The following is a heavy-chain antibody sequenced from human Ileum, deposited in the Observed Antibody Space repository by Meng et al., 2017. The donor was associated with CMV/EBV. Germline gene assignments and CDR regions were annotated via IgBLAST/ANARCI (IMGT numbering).Heavy chain of an antibody. Sequence: GGSLRLSCAASGFTLSSFWMSWVRQAPGKGLEWVANIKLDGNKKYYVDSVKGRFTISRDNAKNSVYLQMNSLRAEDTAVYYCTTDSPVVGDPYRYYYGMDVWGQGTTVTVSS. CDR1: GFTLSSFW. CDR2: IKLDGNKK. J-gene: IGHJ6*02. D-gene: IGHD2-15*01. CDR3: TTDSPVVGDPYRYYYGMDV. V-gene: IGHV3-7*03.